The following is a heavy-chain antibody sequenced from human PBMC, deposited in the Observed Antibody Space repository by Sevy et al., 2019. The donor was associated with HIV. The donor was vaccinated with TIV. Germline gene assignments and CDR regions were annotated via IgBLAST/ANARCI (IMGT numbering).Heavy chain of an antibody. CDR2: IYHSGST. D-gene: IGHD4-17*01. Sequence: SETLSLTCAVSGGSISSGGYSWSWIRQPPGKGLEWIGYIYHSGSTYYNPSLKSRITISVDRSKNQFSLKLSSVTAAATAVYYCARETTVTTFREGYWGQGTLVTVSS. V-gene: IGHV4-30-2*01. CDR3: ARETTVTTFREGY. J-gene: IGHJ4*02. CDR1: GGSISSGGYS.